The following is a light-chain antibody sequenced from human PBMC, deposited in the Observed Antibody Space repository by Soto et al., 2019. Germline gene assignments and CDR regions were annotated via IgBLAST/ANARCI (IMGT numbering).Light chain of an antibody. V-gene: IGKV1-33*01. CDR3: QQYDDLPFC. J-gene: IGKJ3*01. CDR2: DAS. CDR1: QDISNY. Sequence: DIQMTQSPSSLSASVGDRVIITCQASQDISNYLNWYQQKPGKAPKLLIYDASNLETGVPSRFSGSGSGTDFTFTISSLQAEYIATYYCQQYDDLPFCFRPGTKMDIK.